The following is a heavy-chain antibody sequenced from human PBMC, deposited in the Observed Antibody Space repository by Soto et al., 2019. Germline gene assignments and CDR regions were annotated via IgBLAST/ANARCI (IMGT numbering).Heavy chain of an antibody. CDR1: GFTVSSNY. CDR3: GREGRYCSSTSCFSYFDY. CDR2: IYSGGST. D-gene: IGHD2-2*01. V-gene: IGHV3-66*01. Sequence: GGSLRLSCAASGFTVSSNYMSWVRQAPGKGLEWVSVIYSGGSTYYADSVKGRFTISRDNSKNTLYLQMNSLRAEDTAVYYCGREGRYCSSTSCFSYFDYWGQGTLVTVSS. J-gene: IGHJ4*02.